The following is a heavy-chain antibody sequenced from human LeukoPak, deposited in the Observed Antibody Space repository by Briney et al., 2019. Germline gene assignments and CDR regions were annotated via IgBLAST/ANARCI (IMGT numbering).Heavy chain of an antibody. J-gene: IGHJ4*02. CDR2: ISGGGETT. D-gene: IGHD4-17*01. V-gene: IGHV3-23*01. CDR3: ARDYADYVGYFFFDY. CDR1: GFTFKNYP. Sequence: PGGSLRLSCAASGFTFKNYPMNWVRQPPGKGGEWVSSISGGGETTYYADSAKGRFTISRDNSQNTLYLQMNSLRAEDTAVYYCARDYADYVGYFFFDYWGQGTLVTVSS.